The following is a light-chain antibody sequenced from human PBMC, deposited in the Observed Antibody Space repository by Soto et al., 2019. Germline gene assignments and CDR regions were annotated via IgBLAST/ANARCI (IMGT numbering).Light chain of an antibody. J-gene: IGKJ1*01. CDR3: QQYGSSGT. Sequence: EIVLTQSPATLSVSPGERSTLSCMASQSVSNNYLAWYQQKPVQAPRLLIYGASNRATGIPDRFSGSGSGTDFTLTISRLEPEDFAVYYCQQYGSSGTVGQVTKVEIK. CDR2: GAS. CDR1: QSVSNNY. V-gene: IGKV3-20*01.